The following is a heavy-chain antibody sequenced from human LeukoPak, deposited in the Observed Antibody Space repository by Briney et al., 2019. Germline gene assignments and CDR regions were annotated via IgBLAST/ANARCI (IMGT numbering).Heavy chain of an antibody. D-gene: IGHD2-21*02. CDR3: AKAAYCGTDCHYYFEY. J-gene: IGHJ4*02. Sequence: GGSLRLSCAVSGFPFSSHWMNWVRQAPGKGLEWVASIKQDESTKYYADSGKGRFTITRDNANNSLYLQMDSLRAEETAVYYCAKAAYCGTDCHYYFEYWGQGRLVIVSS. V-gene: IGHV3-7*05. CDR2: IKQDESTK. CDR1: GFPFSSHW.